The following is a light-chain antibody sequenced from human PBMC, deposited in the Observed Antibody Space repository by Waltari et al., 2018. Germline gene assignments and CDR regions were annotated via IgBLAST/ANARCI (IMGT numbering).Light chain of an antibody. CDR1: QSIHDN. CDR3: QQYNVWPPLT. J-gene: IGKJ4*01. Sequence: EIVITQSPASLSVSQGERVTLYCRASQSIHDNLAWYQQKPDQAPRLLIFGASTRATGIPASFRGSGSGAEFTLTITSLQSEDCADYYCQQYNVWPPLTFGGGTKVDIK. CDR2: GAS. V-gene: IGKV3-15*01.